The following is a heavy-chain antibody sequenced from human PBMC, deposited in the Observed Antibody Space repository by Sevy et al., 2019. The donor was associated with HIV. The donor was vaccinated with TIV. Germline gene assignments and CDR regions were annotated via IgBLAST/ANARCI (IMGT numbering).Heavy chain of an antibody. CDR1: GDSVSSNSAA. CDR3: ARETYCTNGVCYNPFDY. CDR2: TYYRSKWYN. V-gene: IGHV6-1*01. D-gene: IGHD2-8*01. Sequence: SQTLSLTCAISGDSVSSNSAAWNWIGQSPSRGLEWLGRTYYRSKWYNDYAVSVKSRITINPDASKNQFSLQLNSVTPEDTAVYYCARETYCTNGVCYNPFDYWGQGTLVTVSS. J-gene: IGHJ4*02.